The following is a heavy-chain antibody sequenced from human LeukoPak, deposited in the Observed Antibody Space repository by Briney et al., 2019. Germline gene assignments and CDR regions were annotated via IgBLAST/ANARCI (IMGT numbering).Heavy chain of an antibody. CDR3: ARDSYGSGAYYGMDV. D-gene: IGHD3-10*01. Sequence: SETLSLTCTVSGGSISRYYWSWIRQPPGKGLEWIGYVYYSGSTNYNPSLKSRVTISVDTSKNQFSLNLSSVTAADTAIYYYARDSYGSGAYYGMDVWGQGTTVTVSS. CDR2: VYYSGST. CDR1: GGSISRYY. J-gene: IGHJ6*02. V-gene: IGHV4-59*01.